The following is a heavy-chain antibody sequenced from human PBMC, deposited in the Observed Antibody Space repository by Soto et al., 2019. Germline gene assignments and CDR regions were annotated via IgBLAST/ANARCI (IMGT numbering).Heavy chain of an antibody. J-gene: IGHJ5*02. Sequence: EVQLVESGGGLVQPGGSLRLSCAASGFTFSSYWMSWVRQAPGKGLEWVANIKQDGSEKYYVDSVKGRFTISRDNAKNSLYLQMNSLRAEDTAVYYCARVLSHRNYDFWSGYYRYNWFDPLGQGTLVTVSS. CDR2: IKQDGSEK. CDR1: GFTFSSYW. CDR3: ARVLSHRNYDFWSGYYRYNWFDP. V-gene: IGHV3-7*03. D-gene: IGHD3-3*01.